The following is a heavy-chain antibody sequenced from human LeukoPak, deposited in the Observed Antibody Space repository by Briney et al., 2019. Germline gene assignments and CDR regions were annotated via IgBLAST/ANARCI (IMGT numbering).Heavy chain of an antibody. V-gene: IGHV1-46*01. J-gene: IGHJ4*02. D-gene: IGHD3-16*01. CDR1: GYNFSSYY. CDR3: ARDATRGIGGSYDLDF. CDR2: LNPSRGTT. Sequence: GASVKDSCKASGYNFSSYYIQWVRQDPGQGLEWMGLLNPSRGTTAYAPKFQGRVTMTRDTSSNTVYKELRGLRSDDTAIYYCARDATRGIGGSYDLDFWGQGSLVTVSS.